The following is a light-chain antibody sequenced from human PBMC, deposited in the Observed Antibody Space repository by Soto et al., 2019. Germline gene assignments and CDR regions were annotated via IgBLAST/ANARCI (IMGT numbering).Light chain of an antibody. CDR3: QQYGSSPPYT. Sequence: EVVLTQSPGTLSLSPGERATLSCRASQSVSNKYLAWYQQKPGQAPRLLIFGSSDRATGIPDRFSGSGSGTDFTLTISTLEPDDVAVSYCQQYGSSPPYTFGQGTKLEIK. V-gene: IGKV3-20*01. J-gene: IGKJ2*01. CDR1: QSVSNKY. CDR2: GSS.